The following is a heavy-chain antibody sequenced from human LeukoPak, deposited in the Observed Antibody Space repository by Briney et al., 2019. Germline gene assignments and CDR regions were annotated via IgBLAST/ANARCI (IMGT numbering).Heavy chain of an antibody. D-gene: IGHD6-19*01. Sequence: ASVKVSCKASGYTFTSYGISWVRQAPGQGLEWMGWISTYNGNTNYAQKLQGRVTMTTDTSTSTAYMELRSLRSDDTAVYYCARGYLPYSGGWYYFDYWGQGTLVTVSS. V-gene: IGHV1-18*01. CDR1: GYTFTSYG. CDR3: ARGYLPYSGGWYYFDY. J-gene: IGHJ4*02. CDR2: ISTYNGNT.